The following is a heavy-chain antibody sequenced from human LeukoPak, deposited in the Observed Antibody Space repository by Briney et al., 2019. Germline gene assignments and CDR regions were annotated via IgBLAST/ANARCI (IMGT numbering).Heavy chain of an antibody. CDR2: IWYDGSNK. D-gene: IGHD1-1*01. J-gene: IGHJ3*02. CDR3: ARDDMLERPSFDI. V-gene: IGHV3-33*01. CDR1: GFTFSSYG. Sequence: PGGSLRLSCAASGFTFSSYGMHWVRQAPGKGLEWVAVIWYDGSNKYYADSVKGRFTISRDNSKNTLYLQMNSLKAEDTAVYYCARDDMLERPSFDIWGQGTVVTVSS.